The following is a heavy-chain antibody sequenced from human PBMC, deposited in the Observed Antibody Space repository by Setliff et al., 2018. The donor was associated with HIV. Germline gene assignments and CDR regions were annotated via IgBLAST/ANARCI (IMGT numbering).Heavy chain of an antibody. CDR3: ARWAVTASDY. J-gene: IGHJ4*02. D-gene: IGHD2-21*02. CDR1: GGSFSSYH. V-gene: IGHV4-4*07. Sequence: SSETLSLTCTVSGGSFSSYHWSWIRHRAGKGLEWIGHIYASGSTKYNPSLESRVTMSVDTSKNQFSLKLNSVTAADTAVYYCARWAVTASDYWGQGTLVTSPQ. CDR2: IYASGST.